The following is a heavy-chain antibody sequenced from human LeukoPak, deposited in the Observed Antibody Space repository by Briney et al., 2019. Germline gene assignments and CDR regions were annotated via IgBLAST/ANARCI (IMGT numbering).Heavy chain of an antibody. V-gene: IGHV1-2*02. J-gene: IGHJ4*02. Sequence: ASVKVSCKASGYTLTGYCMHWVRQAPGQGLEWMGWINPNSGGTNYAQKFQGRVAMTRDTSISTAYMELSRLRSDDTAVYYCARYGSGSYTFDYWGQGTLVTASS. CDR2: INPNSGGT. D-gene: IGHD3-10*01. CDR3: ARYGSGSYTFDY. CDR1: GYTLTGYC.